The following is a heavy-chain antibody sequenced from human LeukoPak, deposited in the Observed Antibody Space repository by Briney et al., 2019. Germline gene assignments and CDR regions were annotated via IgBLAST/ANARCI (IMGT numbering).Heavy chain of an antibody. J-gene: IGHJ4*02. Sequence: SETLSLTCIVSGGSTSGDYWSWMRHPPGKGLEWIGYIYDSGSTNYNPSLKSRVTISVDTSQHHFSLKLSSVTTADTAVYYCARGGYSYGYRSSYFDYWGQGILVTVSS. CDR3: ARGGYSYGYRSSYFDY. V-gene: IGHV4-59*01. CDR2: IYDSGST. D-gene: IGHD5-18*01. CDR1: GGSTSGDY.